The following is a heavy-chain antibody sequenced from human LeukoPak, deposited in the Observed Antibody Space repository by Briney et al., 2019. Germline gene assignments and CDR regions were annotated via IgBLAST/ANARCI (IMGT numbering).Heavy chain of an antibody. J-gene: IGHJ4*02. CDR2: FDPEGGET. CDR3: ATTPYYYGSGSYYFPDY. V-gene: IGHV1-24*01. CDR1: GYTLTELS. D-gene: IGHD3-10*01. Sequence: ASVKVSCKVSGYTLTELSMHWVRQAPGKGLEWMGGFDPEGGETIYAQKFQGRVTMTEDTSTDTAYMELSSLRSEDTVVYYCATTPYYYGSGSYYFPDYWGQGTLVTVSS.